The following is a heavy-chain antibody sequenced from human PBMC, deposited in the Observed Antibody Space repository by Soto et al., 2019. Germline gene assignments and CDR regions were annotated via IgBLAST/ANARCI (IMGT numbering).Heavy chain of an antibody. CDR3: ASQRGGAAVAESWFDP. V-gene: IGHV4-39*01. CDR2: IYYSGST. CDR1: GGSISSSSYY. Sequence: QLQLQESGPGLVKPSETLSLTCTVSGGSISSSSYYWGWIRQPPGKGLEWIGSIYYSGSTYYNPSLKSRVTMSVATSKNQFSLKLSSVTAADTVVYYCASQRGGAAVAESWFDPWGQGTLVTVSS. D-gene: IGHD6-19*01. J-gene: IGHJ5*02.